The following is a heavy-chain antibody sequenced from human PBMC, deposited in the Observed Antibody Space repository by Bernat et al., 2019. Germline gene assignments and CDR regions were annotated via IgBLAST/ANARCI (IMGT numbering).Heavy chain of an antibody. CDR2: INSDGSST. D-gene: IGHD3-3*01. J-gene: IGHJ4*02. Sequence: EVQLVESGGGLVQPGGSLRLSCAASGFTFSSYWMHWVRQAPGKGLVWVSRINSDGSSTSYADSVKGRFTSSRDNAKNTLYLQMNSLRAEDTAVYYCARVRVTIFGVVIGLDYWGQGTLVTVSS. CDR3: ARVRVTIFGVVIGLDY. V-gene: IGHV3-74*01. CDR1: GFTFSSYW.